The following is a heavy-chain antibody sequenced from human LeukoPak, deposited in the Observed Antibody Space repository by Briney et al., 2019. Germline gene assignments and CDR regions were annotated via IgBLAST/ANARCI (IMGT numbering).Heavy chain of an antibody. D-gene: IGHD2-21*01. CDR1: DYTFMSYG. J-gene: IGHJ4*02. Sequence: GASVKVSCKASDYTFMSYGISWVRQAPGQGLEWMGWISAYNGNTNYAQNLQGRVTMTTDTSTSTAYMELSSLRSEDTAVYYCASGYCGGDCCLDYWGQGTLVTVSS. CDR3: ASGYCGGDCCLDY. V-gene: IGHV1-18*01. CDR2: ISAYNGNT.